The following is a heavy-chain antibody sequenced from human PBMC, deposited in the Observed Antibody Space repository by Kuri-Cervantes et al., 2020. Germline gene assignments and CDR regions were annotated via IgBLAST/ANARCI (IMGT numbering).Heavy chain of an antibody. D-gene: IGHD3-10*01. CDR1: GFTFSNAW. J-gene: IGHJ4*02. CDR3: ASGEVKRSDFDY. V-gene: IGHV3-21*01. CDR2: ISSSSSYI. Sequence: GGSLRLSCAASGFTFSNAWMSWVCQAPGKGLEWVSSISSSSSYIYYADSVKGRFTISRDNAKNSLYLQMNSLRAEDTAVYYCASGEVKRSDFDYWGQGTLVTVS.